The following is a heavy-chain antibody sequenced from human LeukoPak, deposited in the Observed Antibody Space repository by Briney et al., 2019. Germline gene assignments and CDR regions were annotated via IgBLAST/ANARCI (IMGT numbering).Heavy chain of an antibody. Sequence: GGSLRLSCAASGFTFSSYAMSWVRQAPGKGLEWVSAISGSGGSTYYADSVKGRFTISRDNSKNTLYLQMNSLRAEDTAVYHCAKGGGYWRPRLRGYFDYWGQRTLVTVSS. J-gene: IGHJ4*02. CDR1: GFTFSSYA. CDR3: AKGGGYWRPRLRGYFDY. V-gene: IGHV3-23*01. CDR2: ISGSGGST. D-gene: IGHD3-22*01.